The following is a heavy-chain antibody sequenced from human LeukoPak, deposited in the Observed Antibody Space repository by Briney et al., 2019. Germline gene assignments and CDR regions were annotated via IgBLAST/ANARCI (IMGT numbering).Heavy chain of an antibody. CDR3: ARVFTMIVVVDAFDI. CDR2: ISAYNGNT. CDR1: GYTFTSYG. V-gene: IGHV1-18*01. D-gene: IGHD3-22*01. Sequence: ASVKVSCKASGYTFTSYGISWLRQAPGQGLEWMGWISAYNGNTNYAQKLQGRVTMTTDTSTSTAYMELRSLRSDDTAVYYCARVFTMIVVVDAFDIWGQGTVVTVSS. J-gene: IGHJ3*02.